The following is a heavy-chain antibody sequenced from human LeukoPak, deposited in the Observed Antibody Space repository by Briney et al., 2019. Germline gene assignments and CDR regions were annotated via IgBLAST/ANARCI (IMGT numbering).Heavy chain of an antibody. CDR2: IYYSGST. CDR3: ARSEYSYGADAFDI. D-gene: IGHD5-18*01. J-gene: IGHJ3*02. Sequence: SETLSLTCTVSGGSISCYYWSWIRQPPGKGLEWIGYIYYSGSTNYSPSLKSRVTISVDTSKNQFSLKLSSVTAADTAVYYCARSEYSYGADAFDIWGQGTMVTVSS. V-gene: IGHV4-59*01. CDR1: GGSISCYY.